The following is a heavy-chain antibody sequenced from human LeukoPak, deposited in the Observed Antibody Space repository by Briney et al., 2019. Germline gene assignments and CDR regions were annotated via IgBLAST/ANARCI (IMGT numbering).Heavy chain of an antibody. D-gene: IGHD1-7*01. Sequence: GGSLRLSCAASRFTFGSYAMHWVRQAPGKVLEYVSAISSNGGSTYYANSVKGRFTISRDNSKNTLYLQMGSLRAEDMAVYYCARDWGPELRLAFDIWGQGTMVSVSS. J-gene: IGHJ3*02. CDR2: ISSNGGST. CDR3: ARDWGPELRLAFDI. V-gene: IGHV3-64*01. CDR1: RFTFGSYA.